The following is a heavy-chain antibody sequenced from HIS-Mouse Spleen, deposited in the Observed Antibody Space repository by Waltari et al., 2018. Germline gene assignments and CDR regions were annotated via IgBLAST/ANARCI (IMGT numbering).Heavy chain of an antibody. CDR3: AREIPYSSSWYDWYFDL. CDR2: IYSSGST. Sequence: QLHLQESGPGLVQPSETLSLTCTVAGGSISSSSYYWAWLRQPPGKGLEWIGSIYSSGSTYYNPSLKSRVTISVDTSKNQFSLKLSSVTAADTAVYYCAREIPYSSSWYDWYFDLWGRGTLVTVSS. CDR1: GGSISSSSYY. J-gene: IGHJ2*01. V-gene: IGHV4-39*07. D-gene: IGHD6-13*01.